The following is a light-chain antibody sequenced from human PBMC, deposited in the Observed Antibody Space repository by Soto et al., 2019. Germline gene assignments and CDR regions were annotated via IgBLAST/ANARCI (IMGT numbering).Light chain of an antibody. CDR2: GAS. V-gene: IGKV3-20*01. J-gene: IGKJ1*01. Sequence: EIVLTQSPGTLSLSPGERATLSCRASQSVSNNYLAWYQQKPGQAPRLLIFGASIRDTGIPDRFSGSGSGTDFTLTISRLEPEDFAVYFCHQYGSSPATFGQGTKVDIK. CDR1: QSVSNNY. CDR3: HQYGSSPAT.